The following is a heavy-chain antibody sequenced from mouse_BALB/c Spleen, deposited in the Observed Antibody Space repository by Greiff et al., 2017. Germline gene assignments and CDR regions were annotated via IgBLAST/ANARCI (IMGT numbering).Heavy chain of an antibody. V-gene: IGHV1-14*01. Sequence: EVHLVESGPELVKPGASVKMSCKASGYTFTSYVMHWVKQKPGQGLEWIGYINPYNDGTKYNEKFKGKATLTSDKSSSTAYMELSSLTSEDSAVYYCARDYRYDEGVTGYYAMDYWGQGTSVTVSS. J-gene: IGHJ4*01. CDR1: GYTFTSYV. CDR2: INPYNDGT. D-gene: IGHD2-14*01. CDR3: ARDYRYDEGVTGYYAMDY.